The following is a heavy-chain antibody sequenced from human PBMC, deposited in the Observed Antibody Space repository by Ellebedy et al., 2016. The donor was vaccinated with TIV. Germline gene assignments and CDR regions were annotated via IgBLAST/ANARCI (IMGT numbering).Heavy chain of an antibody. V-gene: IGHV4-31*03. CDR2: IYYTGST. J-gene: IGHJ5*02. D-gene: IGHD2-8*02. CDR1: GGSISSSGYY. CDR3: ARVTGGWLLGYNWFDP. Sequence: MPSETLSLTCTVSGGSISSSGYYWTWIRQHPGKGLEWIGYIYYTGSTYYNPSLKGRMGISVDTSKNKFSLKVNSVTAADTAMYYCARVTGGWLLGYNWFDPWGQGTLVTVSS.